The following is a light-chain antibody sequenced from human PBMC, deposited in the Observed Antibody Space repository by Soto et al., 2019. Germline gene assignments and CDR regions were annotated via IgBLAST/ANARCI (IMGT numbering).Light chain of an antibody. CDR3: SSCPSSSTLLYV. V-gene: IGLV2-14*01. Sequence: QSVLTQPASVSGSPGQSITISCTGTSSDVGGYNYVSWYQQHPGKAPKLMIYDVSNRPSGVSNRFSGSKSGNTASLTISGLQAEDEADYYCSSCPSSSTLLYVFGTGTKLTVL. J-gene: IGLJ1*01. CDR1: SSDVGGYNY. CDR2: DVS.